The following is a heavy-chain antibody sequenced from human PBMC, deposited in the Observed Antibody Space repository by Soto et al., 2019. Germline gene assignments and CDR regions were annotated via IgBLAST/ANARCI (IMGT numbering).Heavy chain of an antibody. Sequence: QVQLVESGGGVVQPGRSLRLSCAASGFTFSSYGMHWVRQAPGKGLEWVAVISYDGSNKYYADSVKGRFTISRDNSKNTLYLQMNSLRAEDTAVYYCAKLAALGDSSGYRDYWGQGTLVTVSS. CDR2: ISYDGSNK. CDR1: GFTFSSYG. CDR3: AKLAALGDSSGYRDY. V-gene: IGHV3-30*18. J-gene: IGHJ4*02. D-gene: IGHD3-22*01.